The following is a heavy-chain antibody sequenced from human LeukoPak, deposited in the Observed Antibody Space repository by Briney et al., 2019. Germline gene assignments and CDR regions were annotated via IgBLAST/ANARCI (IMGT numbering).Heavy chain of an antibody. Sequence: KPSQTLSLTCTVSGASISSGGYYWNWIRQPPGKGLEWIGYIYYSRSTSYSPSLKSRLTISVDTSKNQFSLKLSSVTAEDTAVYYCARDGYNSGYFDYWGQGTLVTVSS. J-gene: IGHJ4*02. CDR2: IYYSRST. D-gene: IGHD5-24*01. CDR3: ARDGYNSGYFDY. CDR1: GASISSGGYY. V-gene: IGHV4-30-4*01.